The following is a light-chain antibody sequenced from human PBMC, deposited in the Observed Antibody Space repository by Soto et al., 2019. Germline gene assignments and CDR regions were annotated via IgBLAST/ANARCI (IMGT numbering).Light chain of an antibody. CDR2: EVT. V-gene: IGLV2-14*01. CDR3: SSYTSSSTYV. CDR1: GSDVGGYDY. Sequence: QSALTRPPSASVSPGQSITISCTGTGSDVGGYDYVSWYQHHPGKAPKVMIYEVTNRPSGVSNRFSGSKSGNTASLTISGLLAEDEADYYCSSYTSSSTYVFGTGTKVTVL. J-gene: IGLJ1*01.